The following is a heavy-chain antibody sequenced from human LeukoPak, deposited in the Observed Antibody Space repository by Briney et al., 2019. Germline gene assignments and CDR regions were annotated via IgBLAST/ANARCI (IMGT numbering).Heavy chain of an antibody. V-gene: IGHV3-15*01. CDR1: GFTFSNAW. J-gene: IGHJ4*02. CDR2: IKSKTDGGTT. Sequence: GGSLRLSCAASGFTFSNAWMSWVRQAPGKGLGWVGRIKSKTDGGTTDYAAPVKGRFTISRDDSKNTLYLQMNSLKTEDTAVYYCTRTYSGYDPLDYWGQGTLVTVSS. D-gene: IGHD5-12*01. CDR3: TRTYSGYDPLDY.